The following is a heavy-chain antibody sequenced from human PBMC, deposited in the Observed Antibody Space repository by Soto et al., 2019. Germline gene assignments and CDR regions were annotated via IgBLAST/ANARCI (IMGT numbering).Heavy chain of an antibody. CDR3: ARGRHAVRGYSYAGGYWFDP. D-gene: IGHD5-18*01. V-gene: IGHV1-69*13. Sequence: GPSVKVSCKASGGTFSSYAISWVRQAPGQGLEWMGGIIPIFGTANYAQKFQGRVTITADESTSTAYMELSSLRSEDTAVYYCARGRHAVRGYSYAGGYWFDPWGQGTLVTVSS. CDR1: GGTFSSYA. J-gene: IGHJ5*02. CDR2: IIPIFGTA.